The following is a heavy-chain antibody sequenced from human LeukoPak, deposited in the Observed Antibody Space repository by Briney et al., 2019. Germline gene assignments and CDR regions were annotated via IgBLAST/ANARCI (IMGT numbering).Heavy chain of an antibody. J-gene: IGHJ5*02. CDR2: INQDGSEK. D-gene: IGHD5-24*01. V-gene: IGHV3-7*05. Sequence: GRSLRLSCAASGFTFSNYWMIWVRQAPGKGLEWVGNINQDGSEKRYADSVRGRFSISRDNAQTSLYLQMNSLRAEDTAVYYCARASDPWLQLTWGQGTLVTV. CDR1: GFTFSNYW. CDR3: ARASDPWLQLT.